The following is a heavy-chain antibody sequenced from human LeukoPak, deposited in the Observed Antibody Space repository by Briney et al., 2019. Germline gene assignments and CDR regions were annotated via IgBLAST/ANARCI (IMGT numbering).Heavy chain of an antibody. Sequence: SETLSLTCSVSGASLSSYYWGWIRQSPGKGLEWLGYISDTGKTDYNPSLKSRGTFSLDMSKNQFSLRLTSVTAADTAVYYCVTGYYEPFDNWGQGTLVFVSS. CDR3: VTGYYEPFDN. CDR1: GASLSSYY. D-gene: IGHD3-3*01. CDR2: ISDTGKT. J-gene: IGHJ4*02. V-gene: IGHV4-59*01.